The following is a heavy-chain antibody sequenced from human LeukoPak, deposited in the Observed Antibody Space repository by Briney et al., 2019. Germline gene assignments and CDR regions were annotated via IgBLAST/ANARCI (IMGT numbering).Heavy chain of an antibody. CDR2: IYTNGGT. D-gene: IGHD6-13*01. Sequence: PSQTLSLTCTLSGGSISSGSYYWSWIRQPAGKGLEWIGRIYTNGGTNYNPSLKSRVTISVDTSRTQFSLNLSSVTAADTAVYYCAREKGSSWTDYWGQGTLVTVSS. CDR1: GGSISSGSYY. V-gene: IGHV4-61*02. J-gene: IGHJ4*02. CDR3: AREKGSSWTDY.